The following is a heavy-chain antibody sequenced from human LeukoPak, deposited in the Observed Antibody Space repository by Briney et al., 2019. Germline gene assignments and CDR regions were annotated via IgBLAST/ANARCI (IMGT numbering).Heavy chain of an antibody. CDR1: GFTFSRYE. CDR3: SRDSCAGYDP. Sequence: GGSLRLSCAASGFTFSRYEMNWVRQAPGKGLEWVSYISSSGSTIYYADSVKGRFTISRDNAKNSLYLQMNSLRAEDTAVYYLSRDSCAGYDPWGQGTLVTVSS. CDR2: ISSSGSTI. D-gene: IGHD3-9*01. V-gene: IGHV3-48*03. J-gene: IGHJ5*02.